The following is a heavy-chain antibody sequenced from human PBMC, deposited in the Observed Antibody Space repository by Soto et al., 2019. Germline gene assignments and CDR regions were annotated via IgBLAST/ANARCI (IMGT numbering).Heavy chain of an antibody. Sequence: SSETLSLTCTVSGGSISSYYWSWIRQPPGKGLEWIGYIYYSGSTNYNPSLKSRVTISVDTSKNQFSLKLSSVTAADTAVYYCARAWRKYYFDYWGQGTLVTVSS. CDR3: ARAWRKYYFDY. V-gene: IGHV4-59*01. CDR1: GGSISSYY. J-gene: IGHJ4*02. CDR2: IYYSGST.